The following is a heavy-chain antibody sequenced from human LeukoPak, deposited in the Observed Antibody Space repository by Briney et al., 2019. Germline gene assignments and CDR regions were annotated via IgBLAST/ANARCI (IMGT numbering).Heavy chain of an antibody. D-gene: IGHD4-11*01. CDR1: GFTFSSYW. V-gene: IGHV3-7*01. Sequence: PGGSLRLSCAASGFTFSSYWMSWVRQAPGKGLEWVANIKQNGSEKYYVDSVKGRFTISRDNAKNSLYLQMNSLRAEDTAVYYCARDSTTVILYYYYSMDVWGQGTTVTVSS. CDR2: IKQNGSEK. J-gene: IGHJ6*02. CDR3: ARDSTTVILYYYYSMDV.